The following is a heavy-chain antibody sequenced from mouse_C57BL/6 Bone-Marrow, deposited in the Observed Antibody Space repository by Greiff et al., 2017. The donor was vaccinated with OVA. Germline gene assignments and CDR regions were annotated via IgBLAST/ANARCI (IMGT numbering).Heavy chain of an antibody. V-gene: IGHV1-39*01. D-gene: IGHD4-1*01. CDR1: GYSFTDYN. J-gene: IGHJ4*01. CDR2: INPNYGTT. Sequence: LVESGPELVKPGASVKISCKASGYSFTDYNMNWVKQSNGKSLEWIGVINPNYGTTSYNQKFKGKATLTVDQSSSTAYMQLNSLTSEDSAVYYCARGGGWDVVRGFVDYWGQGTSVTVSS. CDR3: ARGGGWDVVRGFVDY.